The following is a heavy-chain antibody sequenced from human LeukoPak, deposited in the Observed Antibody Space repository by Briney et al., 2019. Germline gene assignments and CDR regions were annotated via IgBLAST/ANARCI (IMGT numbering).Heavy chain of an antibody. Sequence: ASVKVSCKASGYTFTSYGISWVRQAPGQGLEWMGWISAYNGNTNYAQKLRGRVTMTTDTSTSTAYMELRSLRSDDTAVYYCARQGYCSGGSCYSVSWFDPWGQGTLVTVSS. V-gene: IGHV1-18*01. CDR2: ISAYNGNT. D-gene: IGHD2-15*01. CDR3: ARQGYCSGGSCYSVSWFDP. CDR1: GYTFTSYG. J-gene: IGHJ5*02.